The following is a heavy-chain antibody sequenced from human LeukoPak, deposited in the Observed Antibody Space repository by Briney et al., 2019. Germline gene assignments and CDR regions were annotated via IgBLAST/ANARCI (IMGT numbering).Heavy chain of an antibody. Sequence: PSETLSLTCTVSGGSISSYYWSWIRQPAGKGLEWIGRIYTSGSTNYNPSLKSRVTMSVDTSKNQFSLKLSSVTAADTAVYYCARRRPSMVRGVPNFDYWGQGTLVTVSS. J-gene: IGHJ4*02. CDR1: GGSISSYY. CDR3: ARRRPSMVRGVPNFDY. CDR2: IYTSGST. D-gene: IGHD3-10*01. V-gene: IGHV4-4*07.